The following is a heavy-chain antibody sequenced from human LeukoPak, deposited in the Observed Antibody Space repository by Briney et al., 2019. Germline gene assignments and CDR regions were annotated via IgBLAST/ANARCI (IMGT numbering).Heavy chain of an antibody. CDR3: ARGAWYAGY. CDR1: GGSINNYY. J-gene: IGHJ4*02. D-gene: IGHD6-13*01. CDR2: IYYTGST. Sequence: PSETLSLTCTVSGGSINNYYWTWIRQPPGKGLEWIGYIYYTGSTNYNPSLKSRVTISLDTSKNQFSLRLSSVTAADTAMYFCARGAWYAGYWGQGTLVTVPS. V-gene: IGHV4-59*01.